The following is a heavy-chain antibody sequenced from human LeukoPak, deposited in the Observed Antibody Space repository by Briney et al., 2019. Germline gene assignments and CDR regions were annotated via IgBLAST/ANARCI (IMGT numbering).Heavy chain of an antibody. D-gene: IGHD4-17*01. CDR3: ARVVRPKMTTVTSYYFDY. CDR2: IYTSGST. CDR1: GGSISSYY. J-gene: IGHJ4*02. V-gene: IGHV4-4*07. Sequence: SETLSLTCTVSGGSISSYYWSWIRQPAGKGLEWIGRIYTSGSTNYNPPLKSRVTMSVDTSKNQFSLKLSSVTAADTAVYYCARVVRPKMTTVTSYYFDYWGQGTLVTVSS.